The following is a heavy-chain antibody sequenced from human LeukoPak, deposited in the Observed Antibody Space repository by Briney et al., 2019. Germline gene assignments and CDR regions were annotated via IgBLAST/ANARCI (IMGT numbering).Heavy chain of an antibody. Sequence: SETLSLTCTVSSGSISSSSYYWGWIRQPPGKGLEWIGSISYSGSTYCKSSLKSRVTISVDTSKNQFSLKLSSVTAADTAVYYCARDISLYGVHFQAAYYYYMDVWGKGTTVTVSS. V-gene: IGHV4-39*07. CDR3: ARDISLYGVHFQAAYYYYMDV. CDR1: SGSISSSSYY. D-gene: IGHD2-8*01. J-gene: IGHJ6*03. CDR2: ISYSGST.